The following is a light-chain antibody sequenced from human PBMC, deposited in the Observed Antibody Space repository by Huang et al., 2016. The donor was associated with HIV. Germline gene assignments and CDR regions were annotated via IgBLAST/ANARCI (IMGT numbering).Light chain of an antibody. CDR1: QDINTY. CDR2: ATS. V-gene: IGKV1-8*01. J-gene: IGKJ1*01. CDR3: QQYYSFPLT. Sequence: AIRITQSPSSLSASTGDKVSITCRASQDINTYLAWYQQKPGKPPSLLSYATSTLQSGVPSRFSGSGAETDFTLTITHLQSEDFATYYCQQYYSFPLTFGQGSQVEV.